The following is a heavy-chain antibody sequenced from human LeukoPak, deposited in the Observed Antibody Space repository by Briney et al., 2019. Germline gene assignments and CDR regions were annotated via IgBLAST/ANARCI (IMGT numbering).Heavy chain of an antibody. D-gene: IGHD1-1*01. CDR1: GFTFSSYS. CDR2: ISSSSSYI. Sequence: GGSLRLSCAASGFTFSSYSMNWVRQAPGKGLEWVSSISSSSSYIYYADSVKGRFTISRDNAKNSLYLQMNSLRAEDTAVYYCARGTDGTTILAVPDYWGQGTLVTVSS. J-gene: IGHJ4*02. CDR3: ARGTDGTTILAVPDY. V-gene: IGHV3-21*01.